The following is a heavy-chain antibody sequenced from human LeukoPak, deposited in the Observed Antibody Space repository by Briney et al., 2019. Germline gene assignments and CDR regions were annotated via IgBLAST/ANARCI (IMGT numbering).Heavy chain of an antibody. V-gene: IGHV4-38-2*02. Sequence: PSETLSLTCTVSGYSISSGYYWGWIRQPPGKGLEWIGSIYHSGSTYYNPSLKSRVTIAVDTSKNQFSLKLSSVTAADTAVYYCATILTTHNQFDYWGQGTLVTVSS. CDR2: IYHSGST. D-gene: IGHD4-17*01. CDR3: ATILTTHNQFDY. CDR1: GYSISSGYY. J-gene: IGHJ4*02.